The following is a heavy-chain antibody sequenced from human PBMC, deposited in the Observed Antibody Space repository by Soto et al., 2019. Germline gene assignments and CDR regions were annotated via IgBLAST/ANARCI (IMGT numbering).Heavy chain of an antibody. CDR1: GGSISSYY. J-gene: IGHJ3*02. CDR2: IYYSGST. D-gene: IGHD3-22*01. Sequence: SETLSLTCTVSGGSISSYYWSWIRQPPGKGLEWIGYIYYSGSTNYNPSLKSRVTISVDTSKNQFSLKLSSVTAADTAVYYCAGELLLLRAFDIWGQGTMVTVSS. CDR3: AGELLLLRAFDI. V-gene: IGHV4-59*01.